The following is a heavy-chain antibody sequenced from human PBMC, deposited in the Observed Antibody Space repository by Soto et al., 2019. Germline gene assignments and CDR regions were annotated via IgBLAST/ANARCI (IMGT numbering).Heavy chain of an antibody. CDR2: IYWNDDK. D-gene: IGHD2-15*01. CDR3: AVRGYCTGDSCYSA. CDR1: GFSLITSGVG. V-gene: IGHV2-5*01. J-gene: IGHJ5*02. Sequence: QITLKESGPTLVKPAQTLTLTCTFSGFSLITSGVGVGWIRQPPGKALEWLALIYWNDDKFYSPSLRSRLTITKDTSKSQVVLTMTNMDPVDTATYYCAVRGYCTGDSCYSAWGQGTLVTVSS.